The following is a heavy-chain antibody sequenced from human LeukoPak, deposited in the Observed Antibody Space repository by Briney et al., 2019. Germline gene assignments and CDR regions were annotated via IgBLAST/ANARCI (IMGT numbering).Heavy chain of an antibody. D-gene: IGHD5-24*01. CDR1: GFTFDDYA. CDR2: ISWDGGST. J-gene: IGHJ4*02. Sequence: QPGRSLRLSCAASGFTFDDYAMHWVRQAPGKGLEWVSLISWDGGSTYYADSVKGRLTISRDNSKNSLYLQMNSLRAEDTALYYCAKGALEMATISAPGYWGQGTLVTVSS. CDR3: AKGALEMATISAPGY. V-gene: IGHV3-43D*03.